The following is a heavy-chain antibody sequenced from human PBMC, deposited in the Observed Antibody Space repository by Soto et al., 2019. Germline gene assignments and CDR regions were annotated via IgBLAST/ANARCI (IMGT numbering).Heavy chain of an antibody. CDR1: GGTFSSYA. V-gene: IGHV1-69*13. D-gene: IGHD3-22*01. Sequence: ASVKVSCKASGGTFSSYAISWVRQAPGQGLEWMGGIIPIFGTANYAQKFQGRVTITADESTSTAYMELSSLRSEDTAVYYCAAHHRDLITMIVVPWFDPWGQGTLVTVSS. J-gene: IGHJ5*02. CDR3: AAHHRDLITMIVVPWFDP. CDR2: IIPIFGTA.